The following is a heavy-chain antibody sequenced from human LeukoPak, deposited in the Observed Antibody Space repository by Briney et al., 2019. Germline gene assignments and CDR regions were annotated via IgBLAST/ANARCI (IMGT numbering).Heavy chain of an antibody. Sequence: PGRSLRLSCTASGFTFGDYAMSWVRQAPGKGLEGVGFIRSKAYGGTTEYAASVKGRFTISRDDSKSIAYLQMNSLKTEDTAVYYCTRVGIAVAATGYYYMDVWGKGTTVTVSS. CDR1: GFTFGDYA. J-gene: IGHJ6*03. CDR2: IRSKAYGGTT. D-gene: IGHD6-19*01. CDR3: TRVGIAVAATGYYYMDV. V-gene: IGHV3-49*04.